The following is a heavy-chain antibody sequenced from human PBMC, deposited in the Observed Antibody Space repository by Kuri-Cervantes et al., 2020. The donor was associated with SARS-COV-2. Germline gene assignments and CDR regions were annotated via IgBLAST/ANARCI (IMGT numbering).Heavy chain of an antibody. V-gene: IGHV3-48*02. CDR1: GFTFSSYS. Sequence: LSLTCAASGFTFSSYSMNWVRQAPGKGLEWVSYISSSSSTIYYADSVKGRFTISRGNAKNSLYLQMNSLRDEDTAVYYCGKDSGLGLEEVVGATGADMDAWGQGTTVTVSS. CDR3: GKDSGLGLEEVVGATGADMDA. J-gene: IGHJ6*02. CDR2: ISSSSSTI. D-gene: IGHD3-10*01.